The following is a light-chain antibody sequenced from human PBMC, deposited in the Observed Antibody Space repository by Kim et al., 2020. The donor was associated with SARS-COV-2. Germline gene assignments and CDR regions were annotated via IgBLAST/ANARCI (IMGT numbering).Light chain of an antibody. CDR2: EVN. Sequence: QSGTIAGTQTRSDIGAYKYVSSYQQPPGNAPKLLIYEVNRRPSGVPDRFSGSKSGNTASLTVSGLQAEDEADYYCTSYAGSNNLDVFGTGTKVTVL. J-gene: IGLJ1*01. V-gene: IGLV2-8*01. CDR1: RSDIGAYKY. CDR3: TSYAGSNNLDV.